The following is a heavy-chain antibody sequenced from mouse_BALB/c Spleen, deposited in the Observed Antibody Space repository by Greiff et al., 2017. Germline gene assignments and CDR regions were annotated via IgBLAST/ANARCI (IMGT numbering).Heavy chain of an antibody. V-gene: IGHV5-12-2*01. CDR2: ISNGGGST. CDR1: GFTFSSYT. CDR3: ARPSYDGYYVAY. J-gene: IGHJ3*01. D-gene: IGHD2-3*01. Sequence: EVQRVESGGGLVQPGGSLKLSCAASGFTFSSYTMSWVRQTPEKRLEWVAYISNGGGSTYYPDTVKGRFTISRDNAKNTLYLQMSSLKSEDTAMYYCARPSYDGYYVAYWGQGTLVTVSA.